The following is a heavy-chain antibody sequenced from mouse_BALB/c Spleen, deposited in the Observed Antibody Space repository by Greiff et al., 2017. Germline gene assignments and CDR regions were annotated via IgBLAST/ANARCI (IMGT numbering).Heavy chain of an antibody. V-gene: IGHV5-6-5*01. CDR3: AREDYGSSYVAMDY. CDR2: ISSGGST. D-gene: IGHD1-1*01. J-gene: IGHJ4*01. Sequence: EVQVVESGGGLVKPGGSLKLSCAASGFTFSSYAMSWVRQTPEKRLEWVASISSGGSTYYPDSVKGRFTISRDNARNILYLQMSSLRSEDTAMYYCAREDYGSSYVAMDYWGQGTSVTVSS. CDR1: GFTFSSYA.